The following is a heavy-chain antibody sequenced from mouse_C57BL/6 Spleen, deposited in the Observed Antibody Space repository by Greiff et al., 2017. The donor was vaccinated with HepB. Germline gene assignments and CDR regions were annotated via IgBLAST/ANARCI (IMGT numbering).Heavy chain of an antibody. V-gene: IGHV14-4*01. Sequence: EVKVVESGAELVRPGASVKLSCTASGFTIKDDYMNWVKQRPEQGLEWIGWIDPENGDTEYASKFQGKATITADTSSNTAYLQLSSLTSEDSAVYYGTTTGYYFDYWGQGTTVTVAS. CDR2: IDPENGDT. CDR3: TTTGYYFDY. CDR1: GFTIKDDY. J-gene: IGHJ2*01.